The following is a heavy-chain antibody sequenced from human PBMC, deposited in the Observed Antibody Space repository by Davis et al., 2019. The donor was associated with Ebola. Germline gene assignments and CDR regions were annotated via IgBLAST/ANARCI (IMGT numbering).Heavy chain of an antibody. D-gene: IGHD3-22*01. J-gene: IGHJ4*02. Sequence: PGGSLRLSCAASGFTVSSNYMSWVRQAPGKGLEWVSVIYSGGSSYYADSVKGRFTISRDNPKNTLYLQMNSLRAEDTAVYYCATGDFYDSSALGYFHSWGQGTLVTISA. V-gene: IGHV3-53*01. CDR2: IYSGGSS. CDR3: ATGDFYDSSALGYFHS. CDR1: GFTVSSNY.